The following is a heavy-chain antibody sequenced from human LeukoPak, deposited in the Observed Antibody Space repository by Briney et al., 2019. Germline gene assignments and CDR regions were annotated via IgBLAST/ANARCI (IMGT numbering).Heavy chain of an antibody. Sequence: PGRSLTLSCAASGFTFSSYGMNWVRQAPGKGLEWVAGIWYDGSKKYYADSVKGRFTISRDNSKNTLYLQMNSLRAEDTAVYYCARAGNYGDLGYWGQGTLVTVSS. V-gene: IGHV3-30*19. CDR3: ARAGNYGDLGY. CDR2: IWYDGSKK. J-gene: IGHJ4*02. D-gene: IGHD4-17*01. CDR1: GFTFSSYG.